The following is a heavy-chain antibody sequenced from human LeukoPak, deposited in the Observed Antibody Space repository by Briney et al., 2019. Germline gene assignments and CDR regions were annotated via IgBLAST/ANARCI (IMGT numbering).Heavy chain of an antibody. V-gene: IGHV3-21*01. CDR1: GFTFSSYS. J-gene: IGHJ6*03. CDR2: ISSSSSYI. D-gene: IGHD5-18*01. CDR3: ARMDTAHRYYYYYMDV. Sequence: GGSLRLSCAASGFTFSSYSMNWVRQAPGKGLEWVSSISSSSSYIYYADSVKDRFTISRDNAKNSLYLQMNSLRAEDTAVYYCARMDTAHRYYYYYMDVWGKGTTVTISS.